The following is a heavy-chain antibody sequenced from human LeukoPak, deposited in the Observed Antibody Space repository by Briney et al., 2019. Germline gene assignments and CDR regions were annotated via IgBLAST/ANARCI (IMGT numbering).Heavy chain of an antibody. CDR1: GYTFTSYD. D-gene: IGHD3-10*01. J-gene: IGHJ3*02. CDR3: ARFPGLLWFGELLDAFDI. CDR2: MNPNSGNT. Sequence: GASVKVSCKASGYTFTSYDINWVPHATGQGRELMGWMNPNSGNTGYAQTFQGRVTMTRNTSISTAYMELSSLRSEDTAVYYCARFPGLLWFGELLDAFDIWGQGTMVTVSS. V-gene: IGHV1-8*01.